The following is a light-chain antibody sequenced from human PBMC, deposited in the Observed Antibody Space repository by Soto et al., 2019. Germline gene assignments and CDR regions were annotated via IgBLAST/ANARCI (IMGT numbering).Light chain of an antibody. J-gene: IGKJ5*01. V-gene: IGKV3-20*01. CDR3: QQYRTSPIT. CDR1: QSITNNY. CDR2: GAS. Sequence: ETVLTQSPGTLSLSPGERATLSCMASQSITNNYLAWYQQKPGQAPSLLIYGASSRVTGIPDRFSGSGSGTDFTLTISRLEPEDFAVYYCQQYRTSPITFGQGTRLEIK.